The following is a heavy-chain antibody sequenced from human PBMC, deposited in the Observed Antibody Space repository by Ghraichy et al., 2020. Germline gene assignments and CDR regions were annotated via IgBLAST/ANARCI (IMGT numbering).Heavy chain of an antibody. CDR1: GFTVSSNY. V-gene: IGHV3-66*02. CDR2: IYSGGST. D-gene: IGHD2-15*01. J-gene: IGHJ5*02. Sequence: GGSLRLSCAASGFTVSSNYMSWVRQAPGKWLEWVSVIYSGGSTYYADSVKGRFTISRDNSKNTLYLQMNSLRAEDSAVYYCARDLRYCSGGSCYTGPNWFDPWGQGTLVTVSS. CDR3: ARDLRYCSGGSCYTGPNWFDP.